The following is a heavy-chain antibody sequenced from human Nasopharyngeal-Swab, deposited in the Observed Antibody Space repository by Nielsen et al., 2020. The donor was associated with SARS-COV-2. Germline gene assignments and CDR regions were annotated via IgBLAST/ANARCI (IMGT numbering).Heavy chain of an antibody. V-gene: IGHV3-33*01. D-gene: IGHD3-10*01. J-gene: IGHJ5*02. CDR3: ARDYYGSGKGWFDP. CDR2: IWYDGSNK. Sequence: RQPPGKGLEWVAVIWYDGSNKYYADSVKGRFTISRDNSKNTLYLQMNSLRAEDTAVYYCARDYYGSGKGWFDPWGQGTLVTVSS.